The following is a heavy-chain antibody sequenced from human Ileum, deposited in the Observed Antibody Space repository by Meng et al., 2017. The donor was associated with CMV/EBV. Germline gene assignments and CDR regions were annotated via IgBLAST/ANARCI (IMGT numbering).Heavy chain of an antibody. D-gene: IGHD5-18*01. J-gene: IGHJ4*02. CDR2: INQDGTKI. CDR1: GFTFSRYW. CDR3: ARIGYTSSSLDY. V-gene: IGHV3-7*01. Sequence: GESLKISCAASGFTFSRYWMTWVRKAPGKGLEWVVNINQDGTKIYYVDSVKGRFTVSRDNARNSVYLQLNSLTVEDTAVYYCARIGYTSSSLDYWGRGARVTVSS.